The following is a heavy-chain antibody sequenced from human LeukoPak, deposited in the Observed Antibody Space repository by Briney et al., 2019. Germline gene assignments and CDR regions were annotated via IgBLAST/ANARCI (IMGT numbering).Heavy chain of an antibody. CDR3: ARQNDFRLDY. CDR1: GYTFSSYW. V-gene: IGHV5-51*01. Sequence: GESLQISCKGSGYTFSSYWIGWVRQMPGKGLEWMGIIYPGDSDTRYSPSLQGQVTISVDTSIGTASLQWSSLKASDTAIYYCARQNDFRLDYWGQGTLVTVSS. J-gene: IGHJ4*02. D-gene: IGHD3-3*01. CDR2: IYPGDSDT.